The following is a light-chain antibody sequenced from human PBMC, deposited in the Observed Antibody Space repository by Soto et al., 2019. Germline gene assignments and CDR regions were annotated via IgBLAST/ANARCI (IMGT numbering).Light chain of an antibody. CDR1: SSNIGSNT. Sequence: QSALTQRPSASGTPGQRVTISCSGSSSNIGSNTVNWYQQLPGTAPKLLIYSNNQRPSGVPDRFSGSKSGTSASLAISGLQSEDEADYYCAAWDDSLNVLYVFGTGTKVIVL. V-gene: IGLV1-44*01. J-gene: IGLJ1*01. CDR3: AAWDDSLNVLYV. CDR2: SNN.